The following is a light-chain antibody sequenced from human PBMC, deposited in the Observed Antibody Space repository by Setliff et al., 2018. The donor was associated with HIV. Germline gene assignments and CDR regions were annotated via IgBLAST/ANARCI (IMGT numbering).Light chain of an antibody. Sequence: LTQPASVSGSPGQSITISCIGTGRDIGGYNYVSWYQQHPGKAPKLIIYGVTKRSSGVSNRFSGSKAGTTASLTISGLQAEDEADYYCSSYTITSAYVFGTGTKVTVL. V-gene: IGLV2-14*03. J-gene: IGLJ1*01. CDR1: GRDIGGYNY. CDR2: GVT. CDR3: SSYTITSAYV.